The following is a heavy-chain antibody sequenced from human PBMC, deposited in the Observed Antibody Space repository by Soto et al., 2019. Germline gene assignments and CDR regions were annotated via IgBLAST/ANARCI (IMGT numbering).Heavy chain of an antibody. Sequence: QVQLVQSGAEVKKPGASVKVSCKASGYTFTSYYMHWVRQAPGQGLEWMGIINPSGGSTSYAQKFQGRGTMTRDTSTSTVYMELSSLRSEDTAVYYCARDKNDYGDYVGYFQHWGQGTLVTGSS. D-gene: IGHD4-17*01. V-gene: IGHV1-46*03. CDR1: GYTFTSYY. CDR2: INPSGGST. CDR3: ARDKNDYGDYVGYFQH. J-gene: IGHJ1*01.